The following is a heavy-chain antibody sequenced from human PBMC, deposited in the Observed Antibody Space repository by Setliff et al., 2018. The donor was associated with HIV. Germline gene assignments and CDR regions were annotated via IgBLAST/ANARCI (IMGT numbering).Heavy chain of an antibody. D-gene: IGHD1-1*01. J-gene: IGHJ3*02. Sequence: GESLKISCKTSGYTFINYWVGWVRQMPGNGLEWMGLIWPDDSDTMYSPSFQGQVTISADKSISTAYLQWSSLKASDTAMYYCARELERRLDAFDIWGQGTMVTVSS. CDR3: ARELERRLDAFDI. CDR1: GYTFINYW. V-gene: IGHV5-51*01. CDR2: IWPDDSDT.